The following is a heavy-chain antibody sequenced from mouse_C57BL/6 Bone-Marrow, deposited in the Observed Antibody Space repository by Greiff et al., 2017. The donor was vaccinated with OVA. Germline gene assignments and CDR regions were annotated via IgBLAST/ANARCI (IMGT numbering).Heavy chain of an antibody. J-gene: IGHJ3*01. CDR1: GYTFTGYW. D-gene: IGHD1-1*01. Sequence: QVQLKESGAELMKPGASVKLSCKATGYTFTGYWIEWVKQRPGHGLEWIGEILPGSGSTNYNEKFKGKATFTADTSSNTAYMQLSSLTTEDSAIYYCAREGYYYGSSYAWFAYWGQGTLVTVSA. CDR3: AREGYYYGSSYAWFAY. CDR2: ILPGSGST. V-gene: IGHV1-9*01.